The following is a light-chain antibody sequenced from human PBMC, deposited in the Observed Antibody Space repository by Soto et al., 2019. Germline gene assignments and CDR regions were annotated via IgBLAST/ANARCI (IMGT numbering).Light chain of an antibody. J-gene: IGLJ1*01. CDR1: TSNIGNNF. CDR2: DTD. Sequence: QSVLTQPPSMSAAPGQRVTISCSGGTSNIGNNFVSWYQQLPGTAPKLLIYDTDKRPSGVPDRFSGSKSGTSASLAISGLESEDEGDYYCAAWDDSLNGLVFGTGTKVTVL. V-gene: IGLV1-44*01. CDR3: AAWDDSLNGLV.